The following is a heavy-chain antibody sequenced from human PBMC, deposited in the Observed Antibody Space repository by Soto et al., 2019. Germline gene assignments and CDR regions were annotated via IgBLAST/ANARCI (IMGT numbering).Heavy chain of an antibody. J-gene: IGHJ4*02. Sequence: ASVKVSCKASGYTFTSYGISWVRQAPGQRLEWMGWINDGNGNTKYSQKFQGRVTITRDTSASTAYMELSSLRSEDTAVYYCARDILFDYWGQGTLVTVSS. CDR1: GYTFTSYG. CDR2: INDGNGNT. V-gene: IGHV1-3*01. D-gene: IGHD2-15*01. CDR3: ARDILFDY.